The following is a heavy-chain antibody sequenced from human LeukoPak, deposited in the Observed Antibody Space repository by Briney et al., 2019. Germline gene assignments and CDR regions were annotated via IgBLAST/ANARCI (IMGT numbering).Heavy chain of an antibody. CDR3: AREDYGANYFDL. CDR1: GFTFSSYA. CDR2: ISSSSSYI. D-gene: IGHD4-17*01. V-gene: IGHV3-21*01. J-gene: IGHJ2*01. Sequence: GGSLRLSCAASGFTFSSYAMHWVRQAPGKGLEWVSSISSSSSYIYYADSVKGRFTISRDNAKNSLYLQMNSLRAEDTAVYYCAREDYGANYFDLWGRGTLVTVSS.